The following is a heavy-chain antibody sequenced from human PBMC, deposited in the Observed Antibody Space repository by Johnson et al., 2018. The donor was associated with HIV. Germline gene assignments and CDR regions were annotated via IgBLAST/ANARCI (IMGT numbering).Heavy chain of an antibody. CDR2: IKSESDGGTT. CDR3: STGDIVGVAGAMLLPLHDAFDI. V-gene: IGHV3-15*01. CDR1: GFTFSNAW. J-gene: IGHJ3*02. Sequence: VQLVESGGGLVKPGGSLRLSCAASGFTFSNAWMSWVRQAPGKGLEWVGRIKSESDGGTTDYPTPVKGRFTISRDDSKNMLYLEMNSLKIEDTAVYYCSTGDIVGVAGAMLLPLHDAFDIWGQGTMVTVSS. D-gene: IGHD2-15*01.